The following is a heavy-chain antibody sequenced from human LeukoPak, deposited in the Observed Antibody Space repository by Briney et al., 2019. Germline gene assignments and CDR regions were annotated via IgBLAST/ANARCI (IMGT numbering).Heavy chain of an antibody. V-gene: IGHV4-59*01. CDR3: ARGDSSGWGNWFDP. CDR1: GGSFSGYY. J-gene: IGHJ5*02. Sequence: SETLSLTCAVYGGSFSGYYWSWIRQPPGKGLEWIGYIYYSGSTNYNPSLKSRVTISVDTSKNQFSLKLSSVTAADTAVYYCARGDSSGWGNWFDPWGQGTLVTVSS. CDR2: IYYSGST. D-gene: IGHD6-19*01.